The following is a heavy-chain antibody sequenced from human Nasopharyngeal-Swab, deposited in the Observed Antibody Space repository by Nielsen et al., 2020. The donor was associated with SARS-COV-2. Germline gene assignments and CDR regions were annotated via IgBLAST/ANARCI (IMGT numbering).Heavy chain of an antibody. D-gene: IGHD3-16*02. CDR2: ISGSGGST. J-gene: IGHJ4*02. CDR3: AKDWDIDYVWGSYRYHPLFDY. V-gene: IGHV3-23*01. Sequence: WIRQPPGKGLEWVSAISGSGGSTYCADSVKGRFTISRDNSKNTLYLQMNSLRAEDTAVYYCAKDWDIDYVWGSYRYHPLFDYWGQGTLVTVSS.